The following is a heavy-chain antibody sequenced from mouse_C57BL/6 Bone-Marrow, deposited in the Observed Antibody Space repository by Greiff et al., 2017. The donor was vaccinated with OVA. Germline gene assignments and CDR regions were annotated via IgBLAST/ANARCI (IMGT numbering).Heavy chain of an antibody. D-gene: IGHD2-3*01. J-gene: IGHJ4*01. CDR2: INYDGSST. CDR3: AREGWLQRSYYAMDY. CDR1: GFTFSDYY. V-gene: IGHV5-16*01. Sequence: EVQVVESEGGLVQPGSSMKLSCTASGFTFSDYYMAWVRQVPEKGLEWVANINYDGSSTYYLDSLKSRFIISRDNAKNILYLQMSSLKSEDTATYYCAREGWLQRSYYAMDYWGQGTSVTVSS.